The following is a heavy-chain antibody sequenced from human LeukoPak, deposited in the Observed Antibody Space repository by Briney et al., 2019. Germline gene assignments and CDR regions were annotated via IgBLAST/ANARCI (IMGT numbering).Heavy chain of an antibody. CDR1: GYTFTTSW. J-gene: IGHJ3*02. CDR3: ARQLTTLRGFDI. D-gene: IGHD4-11*01. V-gene: IGHV5-51*01. Sequence: GESLKISCKGSGYTFTTSWIGWVRQLPGKGPEWMGIIYPGDSDTRYSPSFQGQVTISADKSINTAYLQWTSLKASDTAMYYCARQLTTLRGFDIWGQGTMVTASS. CDR2: IYPGDSDT.